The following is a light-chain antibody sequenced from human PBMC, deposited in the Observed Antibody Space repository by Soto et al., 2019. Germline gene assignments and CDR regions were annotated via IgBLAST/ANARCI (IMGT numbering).Light chain of an antibody. CDR2: GAS. Sequence: IVLTQSPATLSVSPVERATLSCRASQSVSSNLAWYQQKPGQAPRLLIYGASSRATGIPDRFSGSGSGTEFTLTISSLQSEDCAIYYCQQYHTWPITFGGGTKVDIK. CDR3: QQYHTWPIT. CDR1: QSVSSN. V-gene: IGKV3D-15*01. J-gene: IGKJ4*01.